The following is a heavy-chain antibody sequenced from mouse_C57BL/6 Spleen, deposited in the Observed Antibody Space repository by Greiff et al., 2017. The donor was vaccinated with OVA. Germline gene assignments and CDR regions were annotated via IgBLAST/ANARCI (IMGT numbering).Heavy chain of an antibody. Sequence: EVKLVESGGGLVQPKGSLKLSCAASGFSFNTYAMNWVRQAPGKGLEWVARIRSKSNNYATYYADSVKDRFTISRDDSESMLYLQMNNLKTEDTAMYYCVRQDYGGWSYAMDYWGQGTSVTVSS. CDR2: IRSKSNNYAT. CDR1: GFSFNTYA. CDR3: VRQDYGGWSYAMDY. D-gene: IGHD1-1*01. V-gene: IGHV10-1*01. J-gene: IGHJ4*01.